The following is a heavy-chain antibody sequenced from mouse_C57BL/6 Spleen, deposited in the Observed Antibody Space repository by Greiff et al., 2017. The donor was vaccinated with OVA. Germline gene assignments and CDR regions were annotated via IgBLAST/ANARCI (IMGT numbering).Heavy chain of an antibody. D-gene: IGHD3-3*01. Sequence: EVKVVESGGGLVKPGGSLKLSCAASGFTFSSYAMSWVRQTPEKRLEWVATISDGGSYTYYPDNVKGRFTISRDNAKNNLYLQMSHLKSEDTAMYYCARDRDDAMDYWGQGTSVTVSS. V-gene: IGHV5-4*01. CDR3: ARDRDDAMDY. J-gene: IGHJ4*01. CDR1: GFTFSSYA. CDR2: ISDGGSYT.